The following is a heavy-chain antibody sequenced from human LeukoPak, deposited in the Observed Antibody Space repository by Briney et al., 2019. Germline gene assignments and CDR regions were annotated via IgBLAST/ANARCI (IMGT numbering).Heavy chain of an antibody. V-gene: IGHV3-30*03. CDR3: ASSLFIAAAAY. Sequence: GGSLRLSCAASGFTFSSYGMHWVRQAPGKGLEWVTVISYDGSNKYYADSVKGRFTISRDNSKNTLYLQMNSLRAEDTAVYYCASSLFIAAAAYWGQGTLVTVSS. CDR1: GFTFSSYG. D-gene: IGHD6-13*01. CDR2: ISYDGSNK. J-gene: IGHJ4*02.